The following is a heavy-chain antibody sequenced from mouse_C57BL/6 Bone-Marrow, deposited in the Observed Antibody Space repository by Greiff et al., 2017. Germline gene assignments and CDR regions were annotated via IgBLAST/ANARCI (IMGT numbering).Heavy chain of an antibody. Sequence: EVQLQESGPSLVRPSQTLSLSCTVTGFSINSDCYWIWIRQFPGNKLEYIGYTFYSGITYYHPSLESRTYITRDTAKNQFSLKLSSVSTEDTATYYCTREDYYGSPLDYWGQGTTLTVSS. J-gene: IGHJ2*01. CDR2: TFYSGIT. CDR1: GFSINSDCY. CDR3: TREDYYGSPLDY. D-gene: IGHD1-1*01. V-gene: IGHV3-3*01.